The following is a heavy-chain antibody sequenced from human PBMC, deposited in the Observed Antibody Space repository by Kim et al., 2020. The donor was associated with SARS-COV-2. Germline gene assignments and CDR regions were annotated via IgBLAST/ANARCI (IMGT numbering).Heavy chain of an antibody. CDR3: ARKSWTGSDLFDN. J-gene: IGHJ4*02. CDR1: GFSFSASW. D-gene: IGHD3-3*01. CDR2: INSDGSEK. Sequence: GGSLRLSCAASGFSFSASWMTWVRQAPGKGLEWVSTINSDGSEKYYVDSVKGRFTISRDNNKNSLYLQIDGLTAEDTAMFYCARKSWTGSDLFDNWGQGTRVTASS. V-gene: IGHV3-7*03.